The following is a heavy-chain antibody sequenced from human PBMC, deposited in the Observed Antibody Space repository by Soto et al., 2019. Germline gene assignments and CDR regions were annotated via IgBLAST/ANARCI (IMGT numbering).Heavy chain of an antibody. Sequence: ASVKVSCKASGGSLSTNPISWVRQAPGQGLEWMGGTGSGTGPGNHAQKFQGRLTVTADKSTSTVYMELTNLSSEDTAVYYCARRHSGGFFRFFGSWGQGTLVTVSS. CDR2: TGSGTGPG. D-gene: IGHD2-15*01. CDR3: ARRHSGGFFRFFGS. V-gene: IGHV1-69*06. CDR1: GGSLSTNP. J-gene: IGHJ4*02.